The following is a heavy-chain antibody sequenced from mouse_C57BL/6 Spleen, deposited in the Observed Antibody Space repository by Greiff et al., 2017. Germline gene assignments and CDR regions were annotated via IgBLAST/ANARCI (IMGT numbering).Heavy chain of an antibody. CDR3: ARRAFYFNFDY. CDR2: INPKNGGT. Sequence: VQLQQSGPELVKPGASVKISCKASGYTFTDYYMNWVKQSHGKSLEWIGDINPKNGGTSYNQKFKGKATLTVDKSSSTAYMELRSLTSEDSAVYYCARRAFYFNFDYWGQGTTLTVSS. J-gene: IGHJ2*01. CDR1: GYTFTDYY. V-gene: IGHV1-26*01. D-gene: IGHD2-1*01.